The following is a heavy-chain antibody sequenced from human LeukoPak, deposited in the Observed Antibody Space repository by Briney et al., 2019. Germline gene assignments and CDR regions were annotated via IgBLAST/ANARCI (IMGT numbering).Heavy chain of an antibody. CDR3: AQSTLGLVDFDF. V-gene: IGHV4-4*07. Sequence: PSETLSLTCAVSGGSITSDDWNWLRQPAGKGLEWIGRIYKGGSTNYNPSLRNRVTMSVDTSKNQFSLKVSSVTGADTAVYFCAQSTLGLVDFDFWGQGTLVTVST. CDR1: GGSITSDD. J-gene: IGHJ4*02. CDR2: IYKGGST.